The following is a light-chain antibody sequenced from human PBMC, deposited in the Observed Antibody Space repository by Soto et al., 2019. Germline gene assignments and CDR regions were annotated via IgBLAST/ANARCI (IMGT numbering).Light chain of an antibody. CDR1: QPVNSGS. V-gene: IGKV3-20*01. Sequence: IVLTQSPGTLSLSPGEEATLSCRPSQPVNSGSLACYQQKPVEAPRLLMCGVSTRDTGIPDRFSGSGAGTDFTLTISRLEPGDFAVYYCQVYGSSPKTFGQGTKVDI. J-gene: IGKJ1*01. CDR3: QVYGSSPKT. CDR2: GVS.